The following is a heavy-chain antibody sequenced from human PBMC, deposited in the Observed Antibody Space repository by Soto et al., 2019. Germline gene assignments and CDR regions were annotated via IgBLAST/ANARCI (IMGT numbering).Heavy chain of an antibody. V-gene: IGHV5-51*01. CDR1: GYSFTSYW. CDR2: IYPGDSDT. CDR3: ARDPAYGGYYYGMDV. J-gene: IGHJ6*02. D-gene: IGHD4-17*01. Sequence: GESLKISCKGSGYSFTSYWIGWVRQMPGKGLEWMGIIYPGDSDTRYSPSFQGQVTISADKSISTAYLQWSSLKASDTAMYYCARDPAYGGYYYGMDVWGQGTTVTVSS.